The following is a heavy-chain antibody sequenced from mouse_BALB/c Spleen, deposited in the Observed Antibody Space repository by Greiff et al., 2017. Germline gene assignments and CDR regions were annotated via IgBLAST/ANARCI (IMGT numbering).Heavy chain of an antibody. CDR2: ISSGSSTI. D-gene: IGHD2-1*01. CDR3: ARQDGNYYYAMDY. J-gene: IGHJ4*01. Sequence: DVMLVESGGGLVQPGGSRKLSCAASGFTFSSFGMHWVRQAPEKGLEWVAYISSGSSTIYYADTVKGRFTISRDNPKNTLFLQMTSLRSEDTAMYYCARQDGNYYYAMDYWGQGTSVTVSA. CDR1: GFTFSSFG. V-gene: IGHV5-17*02.